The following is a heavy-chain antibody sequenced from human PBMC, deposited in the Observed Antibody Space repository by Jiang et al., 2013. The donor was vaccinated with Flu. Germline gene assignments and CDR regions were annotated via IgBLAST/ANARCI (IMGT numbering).Heavy chain of an antibody. D-gene: IGHD6-19*01. CDR3: ARRKYSSGWYDFDY. J-gene: IGHJ4*01. CDR1: GFNFSNYW. V-gene: IGHV5-51*03. Sequence: VKKPGESLKISCQTSGFNFSNYWIAWLRQMPGKGLEWMGIIYPGDSDTRYSPSFQGQVTISADKSTRTAYLQWSSLKASDTAMFYCARRKYSSGWYDFDYWGQGALVIVSS. CDR2: IYPGDSDT.